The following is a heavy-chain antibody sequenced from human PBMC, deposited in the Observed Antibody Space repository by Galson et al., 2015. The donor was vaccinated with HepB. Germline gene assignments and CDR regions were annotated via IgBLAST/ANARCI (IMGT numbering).Heavy chain of an antibody. CDR2: INPSGGST. D-gene: IGHD3-3*01. J-gene: IGHJ6*02. CDR3: ARDSERFLEWLPSSPDRYYYYYGMDV. CDR1: GYTFTSYY. V-gene: IGHV1-46*01. Sequence: SVKVSCKASGYTFTSYYVHWVRQAPGQGLEWMGIINPSGGSTSYAQKFQGRVTMTRDTSTSTVYMELSSLRSEDTAVYYCARDSERFLEWLPSSPDRYYYYYGMDVWGQGTTVTVSS.